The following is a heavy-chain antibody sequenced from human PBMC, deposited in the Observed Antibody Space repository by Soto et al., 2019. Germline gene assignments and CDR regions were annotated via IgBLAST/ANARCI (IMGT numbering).Heavy chain of an antibody. V-gene: IGHV1-69*01. CDR3: ARGYSGGYYYAMDV. D-gene: IGHD4-4*01. CDR2: IIPMYNKP. J-gene: IGHJ6*02. CDR1: GGTFTTYA. Sequence: QVQLVQSGAEVKKPGSSVRVSCQASGGTFTTYAFNWVRHAPGQGLEWMGGIIPMYNKPNYAPNFLGRVTISADPSTSTAYMELTTLRSEDTAVYFCARGYSGGYYYAMDVWGPGTTVTVSS.